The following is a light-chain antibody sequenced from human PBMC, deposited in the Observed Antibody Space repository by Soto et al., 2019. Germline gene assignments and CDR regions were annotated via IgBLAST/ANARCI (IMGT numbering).Light chain of an antibody. CDR2: AAS. Sequence: EIVMTQYPATLSLSPGERCSLSCRASQSVSNSFLAWYQQKPGQSPRLLIYAASARATGITARFSGSGSGTDFTLTISSLEPEDFAVYYCQQRSNWPITVGQGTRLEIK. V-gene: IGKV3-11*01. CDR1: QSVSNSF. CDR3: QQRSNWPIT. J-gene: IGKJ5*01.